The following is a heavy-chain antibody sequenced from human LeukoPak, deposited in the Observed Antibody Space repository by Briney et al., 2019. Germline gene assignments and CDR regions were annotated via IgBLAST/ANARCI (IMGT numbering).Heavy chain of an antibody. CDR3: PGEHEIRYFDWLFAPPSVDY. D-gene: IGHD3-9*01. Sequence: GASVKVSCKASGYTFTSYDINWVRQATGQGLEWIGWMNPNSGNTGYAQKFQGRVTMTRNTSISTAYMELSSLRSEDTAVYFCPGEHEIRYFDWLFAPPSVDYWGQGTLVTVSS. J-gene: IGHJ4*02. CDR2: MNPNSGNT. V-gene: IGHV1-8*01. CDR1: GYTFTSYD.